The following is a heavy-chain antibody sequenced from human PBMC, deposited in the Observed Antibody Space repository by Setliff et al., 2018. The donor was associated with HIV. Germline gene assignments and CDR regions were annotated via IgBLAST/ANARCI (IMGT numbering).Heavy chain of an antibody. CDR2: IYYRGST. Sequence: KPSETLSLTCNVSGDSISSSSHYWGWIRQPPGKGLEWIGSIYYRGSTYYNPSLKSRLTISVDMSKNQFSLKLRSVTAADTAAYFCARSITMVRGIRQDYFDYWGQGTLVTVS. CDR1: GDSISSSSHY. D-gene: IGHD3-10*01. V-gene: IGHV4-39*07. CDR3: ARSITMVRGIRQDYFDY. J-gene: IGHJ4*02.